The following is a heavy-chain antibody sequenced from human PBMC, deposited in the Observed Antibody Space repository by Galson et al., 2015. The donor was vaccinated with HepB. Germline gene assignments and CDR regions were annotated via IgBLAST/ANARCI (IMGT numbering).Heavy chain of an antibody. J-gene: IGHJ6*02. V-gene: IGHV3-23*01. CDR2: ISGTGGRP. Sequence: SLRLSCAASGFTFSSYAVSWVRQAPGKGLDWVSAISGTGGRPYYADPVKGRFTISRDNSKNTLYLQMNSLRAEDTAVYFCAKGALTGSRFYYGMDVWGLGTTVTVSS. CDR3: AKGALTGSRFYYGMDV. D-gene: IGHD7-27*01. CDR1: GFTFSSYA.